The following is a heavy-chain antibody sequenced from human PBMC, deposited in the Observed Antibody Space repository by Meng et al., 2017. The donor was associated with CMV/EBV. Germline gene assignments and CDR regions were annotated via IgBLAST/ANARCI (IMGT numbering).Heavy chain of an antibody. D-gene: IGHD3-10*01. CDR1: YA. Sequence: YAMHWVRQAPGQRLEWMGWINAGNGNTKYSQKFQGRVTITRDTSASTAYMELSSLRSEDTAVYYCARDLGYYYGSGSLYYYYGMDVWGQGTTVTVSS. CDR2: INAGNGNT. V-gene: IGHV1-3*01. CDR3: ARDLGYYYGSGSLYYYYGMDV. J-gene: IGHJ6*02.